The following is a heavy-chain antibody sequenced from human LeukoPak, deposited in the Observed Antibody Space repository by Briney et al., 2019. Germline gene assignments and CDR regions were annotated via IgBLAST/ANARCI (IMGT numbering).Heavy chain of an antibody. D-gene: IGHD2-2*01. CDR2: ISGSGGST. Sequence: GGSLRLSCAASGYTFSSYAMSWVRQAPGKGLEWVSAISGSGGSTYYADSVKGRFTISRDNSKNTLYLQMNSLRAEDTAIYYCAKGRLGYCSSSSCYAFDNWGLGTPVTVSS. J-gene: IGHJ4*02. CDR1: GYTFSSYA. CDR3: AKGRLGYCSSSSCYAFDN. V-gene: IGHV3-23*01.